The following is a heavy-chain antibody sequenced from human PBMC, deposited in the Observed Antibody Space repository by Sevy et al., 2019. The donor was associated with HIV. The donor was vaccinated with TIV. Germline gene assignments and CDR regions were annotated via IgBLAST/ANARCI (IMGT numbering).Heavy chain of an antibody. CDR3: ARDRRAYDFWSGYYPDYYYYYGMDV. V-gene: IGHV4-59*01. CDR2: IYYSGST. Sequence: SETLSLTCTVSGGSISSYYWSWIRQPPGKGLEWIEYIYYSGSTNYNPSLKSRVTISVDTSKNQFSLKLSSVTAADTAVYYCARDRRAYDFWSGYYPDYYYYYGMDVWGQGTTVTVSS. J-gene: IGHJ6*02. D-gene: IGHD3-3*01. CDR1: GGSISSYY.